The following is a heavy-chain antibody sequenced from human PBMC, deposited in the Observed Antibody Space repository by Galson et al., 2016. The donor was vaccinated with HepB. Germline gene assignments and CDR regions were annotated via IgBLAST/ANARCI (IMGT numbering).Heavy chain of an antibody. Sequence: PALVKPTQTLTLTCTFSGFSLSSGGMCVSWIRQPPGKALEWLARIDWDDDKYYTTSLKTRLTISKDTSKNQVVLRMTNMYPVDTATYYCARTVLTGDSPGVDYYHGMDVWGQGTTVTVSS. V-gene: IGHV2-70*11. CDR2: IDWDDDK. D-gene: IGHD1-20*01. CDR3: ARTVLTGDSPGVDYYHGMDV. CDR1: GFSLSSGGMC. J-gene: IGHJ6*02.